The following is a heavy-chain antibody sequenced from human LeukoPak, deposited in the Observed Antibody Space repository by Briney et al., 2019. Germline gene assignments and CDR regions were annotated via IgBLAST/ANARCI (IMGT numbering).Heavy chain of an antibody. J-gene: IGHJ4*02. Sequence: GASVKVSCKASGYTFTSYDINWVRQATGQGLEWMGWVNPNSGNTGYAQKFQGRVTMTRNTSISTAYMELSSLRSEDTAVYYCARRGHPNEWDIDYWGQGTLVTVSS. V-gene: IGHV1-8*01. CDR3: ARRGHPNEWDIDY. D-gene: IGHD1-26*01. CDR2: VNPNSGNT. CDR1: GYTFTSYD.